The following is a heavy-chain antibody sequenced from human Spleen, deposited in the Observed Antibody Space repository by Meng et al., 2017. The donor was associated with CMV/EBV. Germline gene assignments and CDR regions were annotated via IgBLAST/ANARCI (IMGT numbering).Heavy chain of an antibody. J-gene: IGHJ5*02. D-gene: IGHD3-10*01. CDR1: YLFTSYD. V-gene: IGHV1-8*01. CDR2: MNPNSGQT. CDR3: ARTQSYYGSGTYNWFDP. Sequence: YLFTSYDINWVRKGTGQGLEWMGWMNPNSGQTGYAKKFQGRVSFTRNTSMRTAYMELSSLRSEDTAVYFCARTQSYYGSGTYNWFDPWGQGTLVTVSS.